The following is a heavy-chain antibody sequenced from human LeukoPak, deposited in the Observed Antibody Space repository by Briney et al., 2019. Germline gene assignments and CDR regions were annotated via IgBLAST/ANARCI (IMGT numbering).Heavy chain of an antibody. V-gene: IGHV3-48*01. J-gene: IGHJ4*02. D-gene: IGHD3-22*01. Sequence: GGSLRLSCTVSGFTVSSNSMSWVRQAPGKGLEWVSYISRSSSTIYYADSVKGRFTISRDNAKNSVYLQMNSLRAEDTAVYYCVLQNDSSPFDYWGQGTLVTVSS. CDR2: ISRSSSTI. CDR3: VLQNDSSPFDY. CDR1: GFTVSSNS.